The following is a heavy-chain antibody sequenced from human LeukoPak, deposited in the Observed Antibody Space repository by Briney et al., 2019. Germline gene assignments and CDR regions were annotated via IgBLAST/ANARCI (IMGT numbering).Heavy chain of an antibody. D-gene: IGHD1-26*01. CDR1: GGSISSYY. CDR3: ARELTYSGSHRNFDS. V-gene: IGHV4-59*12. J-gene: IGHJ4*02. Sequence: SETLSLTCTVSGGSISSYYWSWIRQPPGKGLEWIGYIYYSGSTNYNPSLKSRVTIPVDTSNDQFSLILSSVTAADTAVYFCARELTYSGSHRNFDSWGQGTLVTVSS. CDR2: IYYSGST.